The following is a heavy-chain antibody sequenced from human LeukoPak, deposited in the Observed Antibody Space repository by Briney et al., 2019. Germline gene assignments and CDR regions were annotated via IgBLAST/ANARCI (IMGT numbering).Heavy chain of an antibody. D-gene: IGHD6-6*01. V-gene: IGHV1-69*05. CDR2: IIPIFGTA. CDR3: ARGSGYSSSIWFDP. Sequence: SVKVSCKASGYTFTSYDINWVRQAPGQGLEWMGGIIPIFGTANYAQKFQGRVTITTDESTSTAYMELSSLRSEDTAVYYCARGSGYSSSIWFDPWGQGTLATVSS. CDR1: GYTFTSYD. J-gene: IGHJ5*02.